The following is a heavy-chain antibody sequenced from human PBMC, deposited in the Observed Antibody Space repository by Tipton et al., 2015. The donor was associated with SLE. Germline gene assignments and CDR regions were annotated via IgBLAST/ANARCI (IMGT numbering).Heavy chain of an antibody. Sequence: SLRLSCAASGFTFSSYGMHWVRQAPGKGLEWVAVISYDGSNKYYADSVKGRFTISRDNSKNTLYLQMNSLRAEDTAVYYCARDNYYDSSGYHYWGQGTLVTVSS. V-gene: IGHV3-30*03. CDR1: GFTFSSYG. D-gene: IGHD3-22*01. J-gene: IGHJ4*02. CDR3: ARDNYYDSSGYHY. CDR2: ISYDGSNK.